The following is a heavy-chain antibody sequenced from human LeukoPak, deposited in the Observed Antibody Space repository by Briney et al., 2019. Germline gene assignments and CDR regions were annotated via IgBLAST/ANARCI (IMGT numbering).Heavy chain of an antibody. V-gene: IGHV3-23*01. CDR3: AKVPIFGVVPSGSDP. D-gene: IGHD3-3*01. CDR1: GFTFSSYA. Sequence: GGSLRLSCAASGFTFSSYAMSWVRQAPGKGLEWVSAISGSGGSTYYADSVKGRFTISRDNSKNTLYLQMNSLRAEDTAVYYCAKVPIFGVVPSGSDPWGQGTLVTASS. J-gene: IGHJ5*02. CDR2: ISGSGGST.